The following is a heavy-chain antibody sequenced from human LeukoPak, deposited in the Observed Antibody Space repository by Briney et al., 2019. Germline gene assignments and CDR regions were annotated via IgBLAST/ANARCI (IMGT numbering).Heavy chain of an antibody. Sequence: ASVKVSCKASGYTLTGYYMHWVRQAPGQGLEWMGWINPNSGGTNYAQKFQGRVTMTRDTSISTAYMELSRLRSDDTAVYYCARVIVVVPAASPGWFDPWGQGTLVTVSS. J-gene: IGHJ5*02. CDR2: INPNSGGT. V-gene: IGHV1-2*02. D-gene: IGHD2-2*01. CDR1: GYTLTGYY. CDR3: ARVIVVVPAASPGWFDP.